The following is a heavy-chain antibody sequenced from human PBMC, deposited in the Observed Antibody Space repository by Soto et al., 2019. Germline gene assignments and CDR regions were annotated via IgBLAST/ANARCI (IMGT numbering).Heavy chain of an antibody. CDR2: IIPIFGTA. D-gene: IGHD5-18*01. J-gene: IGHJ4*02. CDR3: AGKRRPTAMAPFDY. Sequence: QVQLVQSGAEVRKPGSSVKVSCKASGGTFSSYAISWVRQAPGQGLEWMGGIIPIFGTANYAQKFQGRVTITADESTSTAYMELSSLRSVDTAVYYCAGKRRPTAMAPFDYWGQGTLVTVSS. V-gene: IGHV1-69*12. CDR1: GGTFSSYA.